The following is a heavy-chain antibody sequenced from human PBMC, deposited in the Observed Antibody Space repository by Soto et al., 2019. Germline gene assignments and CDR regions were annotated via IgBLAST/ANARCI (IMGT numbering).Heavy chain of an antibody. CDR1: GFTFDDYA. V-gene: IGHV3-9*01. CDR2: ISWNSGSI. CDR3: AKVGATDFFSTYFDY. J-gene: IGHJ4*02. D-gene: IGHD3-16*01. Sequence: EVQLVESGGGLVQPGRSLRLSCAASGFTFDDYAMHWVRQAPGKGLEWVSGISWNSGSIGYADSVKGRFTISRDNAKNSLYLQMNSLRAEDTALHYCAKVGATDFFSTYFDYWGQGTLVTVSS.